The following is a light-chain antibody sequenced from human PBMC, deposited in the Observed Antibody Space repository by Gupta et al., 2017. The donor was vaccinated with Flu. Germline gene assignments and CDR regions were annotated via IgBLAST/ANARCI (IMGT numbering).Light chain of an antibody. CDR1: SSDVGGYNY. Sequence: QSALTQPPSASGSPGKSVTIISTGTSSDVGGYNYVSWYQQHPGKAPKLMIYEVSKRPSGVPDRFSGSKSGNTASLTVSGLQAEDEADYYCSSYAGSNNLVFGGGTKLTVL. J-gene: IGLJ2*01. CDR2: EVS. V-gene: IGLV2-8*01. CDR3: SSYAGSNNLV.